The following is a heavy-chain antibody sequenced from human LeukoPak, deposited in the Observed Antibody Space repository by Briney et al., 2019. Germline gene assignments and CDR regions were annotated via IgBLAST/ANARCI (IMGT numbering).Heavy chain of an antibody. V-gene: IGHV3-30*18. CDR1: GFTFRSYG. CDR2: ISDEGSKK. J-gene: IGHJ4*02. D-gene: IGHD2-21*01. Sequence: PGGSLRLSCAASGFTFRSYGMHWVRQAPGKGLEWVAVISDEGSKKHYADSVEGRFSISRDNSKNTLFLQMNSLRDEDTAVYYCAKEGCGGDCFDYWGQGTLVTVSS. CDR3: AKEGCGGDCFDY.